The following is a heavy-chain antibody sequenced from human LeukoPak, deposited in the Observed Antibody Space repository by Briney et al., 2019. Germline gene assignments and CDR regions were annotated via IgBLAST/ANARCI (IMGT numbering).Heavy chain of an antibody. CDR2: ISGSGGST. CDR1: GFTFSSYA. Sequence: GGSLRLSCVASGFTFSSYAMSWVRQAPGKGLEWVSAISGSGGSTYYADSVKGRFTISRDNTKNTLYLQMNSLRAEDTAVYYCAKAYYDSSGYDAFDIWGQGTMVTVSS. V-gene: IGHV3-23*01. D-gene: IGHD3-22*01. CDR3: AKAYYDSSGYDAFDI. J-gene: IGHJ3*02.